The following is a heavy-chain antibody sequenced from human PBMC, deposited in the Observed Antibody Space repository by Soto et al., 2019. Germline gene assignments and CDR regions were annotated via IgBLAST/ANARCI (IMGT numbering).Heavy chain of an antibody. CDR2: ISSTTNYI. V-gene: IGHV3-21*06. Sequence: WGSLILSCAASGFTFTRYSMNWVRQAPGKGLEWVSSISSTTNYIYYGDSMKGRFTISRDNAKNSLYLEMNSLRAEDTAVYYCARESEDLTSNFDYCCQATLVTXS. J-gene: IGHJ4*02. CDR3: ARESEDLTSNFDY. CDR1: GFTFTRYS.